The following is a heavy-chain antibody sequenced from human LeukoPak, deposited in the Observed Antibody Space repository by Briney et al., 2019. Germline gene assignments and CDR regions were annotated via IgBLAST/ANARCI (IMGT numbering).Heavy chain of an antibody. CDR3: ARYRHLGY. J-gene: IGHJ4*02. Sequence: PGGSLRLSCADSGFTVSGYWMNWVRQAPGKGLEWVASINQNGGEKYYVDSVKGRFTISRDNGKNSLYLQMNSLRAEDTAVYYCARYRHLGYWGQGTLVTVSS. V-gene: IGHV3-7*01. CDR1: GFTVSGYW. CDR2: INQNGGEK.